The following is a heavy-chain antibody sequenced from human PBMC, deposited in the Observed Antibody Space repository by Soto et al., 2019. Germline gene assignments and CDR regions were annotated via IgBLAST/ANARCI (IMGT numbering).Heavy chain of an antibody. D-gene: IGHD6-13*01. Sequence: GGSLRLSCAASGFTFSSYAMSWVRQAPGKGLEWVSAISGSGGSTYYADSVKGRFTISRDNSKNTLYLQMNSLRAEDTAVYYCAKWTGSSSRYYYYYYYMDVWGKGTTVTVSS. CDR1: GFTFSSYA. CDR2: ISGSGGST. J-gene: IGHJ6*03. V-gene: IGHV3-23*01. CDR3: AKWTGSSSRYYYYYYYMDV.